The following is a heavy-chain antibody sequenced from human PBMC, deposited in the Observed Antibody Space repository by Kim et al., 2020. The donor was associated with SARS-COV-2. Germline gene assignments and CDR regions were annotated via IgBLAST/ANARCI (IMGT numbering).Heavy chain of an antibody. Sequence: YQGSVKGEFTISREKAKQYLYRQMSSLGAEDTAVYYCARSVTTGADALDIWGQGTMVTVSS. D-gene: IGHD4-17*01. V-gene: IGHV3-13*03. CDR3: ARSVTTGADALDI. J-gene: IGHJ3*02.